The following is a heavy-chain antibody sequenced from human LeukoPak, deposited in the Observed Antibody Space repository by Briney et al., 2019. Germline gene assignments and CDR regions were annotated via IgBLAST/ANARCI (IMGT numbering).Heavy chain of an antibody. J-gene: IGHJ4*02. D-gene: IGHD3-10*01. CDR2: IHYSGST. CDR1: GGSISSYY. Sequence: SETLSLTCTVSGGSISSYYWSWIRQPPGKGLEWIGSIHYSGSTYYNPSLKSRVTISVDTSKNQFSLTLNSVTAADTAVYYCACRSYSLDYWGQGTLVTVSS. CDR3: ACRSYSLDY. V-gene: IGHV4-59*05.